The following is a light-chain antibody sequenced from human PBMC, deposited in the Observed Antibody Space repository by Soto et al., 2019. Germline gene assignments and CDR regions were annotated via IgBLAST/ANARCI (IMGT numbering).Light chain of an antibody. J-gene: IGKJ5*01. CDR2: DAS. Sequence: IVLTHSPATLSLSPSEIDTLSYTGIQSVSTYLAWYQQKPGQAPRLLIYDASNRATGIPARFSGSGSGTDFTLTISSLEPEDFAVYYCQQRNNWPPEITFGQGTRLEIK. CDR3: QQRNNWPPEIT. CDR1: QSVSTY. V-gene: IGKV3-11*01.